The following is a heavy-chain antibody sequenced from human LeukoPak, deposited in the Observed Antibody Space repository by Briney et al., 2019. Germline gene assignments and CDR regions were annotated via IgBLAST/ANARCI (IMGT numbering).Heavy chain of an antibody. V-gene: IGHV3-23*01. J-gene: IGHJ4*02. CDR2: ISGSGGST. CDR1: GFTFSSYA. Sequence: PGGSLRLSCAASGFTFSSYAMSWVRQAPGRGLEGVSAISGSGGSTYYADSVKGRFTISRDNSKNTLYLQMNSLRAEDTAVYYCAKGGMTYYDFWSGYYTHKLFDYWGQGTLVTVSS. CDR3: AKGGMTYYDFWSGYYTHKLFDY. D-gene: IGHD3-3*01.